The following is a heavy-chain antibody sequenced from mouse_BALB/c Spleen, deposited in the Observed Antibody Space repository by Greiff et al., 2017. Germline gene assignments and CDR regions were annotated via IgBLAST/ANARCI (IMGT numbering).Heavy chain of an antibody. CDR2: INPYNDGT. D-gene: IGHD2-14*01. CDR1: GYTFTSYV. Sequence: VQLKQSGPELVKPGASVKMSCKASGYTFTSYVMHWVKQKPGQGLEWIGYINPYNDGTKYNEKFKGKATLTSDKSSSTAYMELSSLTSEDSAVYYCARSGYVDYFDYWGQGTTLTVSS. V-gene: IGHV1-14*01. CDR3: ARSGYVDYFDY. J-gene: IGHJ2*01.